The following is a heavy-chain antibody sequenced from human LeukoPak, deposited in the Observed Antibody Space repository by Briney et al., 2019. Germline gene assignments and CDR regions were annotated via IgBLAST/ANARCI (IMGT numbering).Heavy chain of an antibody. D-gene: IGHD2-21*01. CDR2: ISSSGSTI. J-gene: IGHJ4*02. Sequence: PGGSLRLSCAASGFTFSDYYMSWIRQALGKGLEWVSYISSSGSTIYYADSVKGRFTISRDNAKNSLYLQMNSLRAEDTAVYYCASSIVVVPRFDYWGQGTLVTVSS. V-gene: IGHV3-11*01. CDR3: ASSIVVVPRFDY. CDR1: GFTFSDYY.